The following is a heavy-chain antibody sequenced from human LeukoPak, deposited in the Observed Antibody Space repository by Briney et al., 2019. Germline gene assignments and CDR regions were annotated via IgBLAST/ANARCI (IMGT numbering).Heavy chain of an antibody. Sequence: ASVKVSCKASGYTFTGKYMHWVRQAPGQGLEWMGWINPNSGGTNYAQQFQGRLTMTRDTPIGPAYMELSRLRSDDTAVYYCARVKTMIIVVSLFDYWGQGTLVTVSS. V-gene: IGHV1-2*02. CDR1: GYTFTGKY. CDR2: INPNSGGT. J-gene: IGHJ4*02. CDR3: ARVKTMIIVVSLFDY. D-gene: IGHD3-22*01.